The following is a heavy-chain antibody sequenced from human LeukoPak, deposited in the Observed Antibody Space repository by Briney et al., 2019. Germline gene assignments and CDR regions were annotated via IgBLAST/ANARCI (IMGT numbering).Heavy chain of an antibody. J-gene: IGHJ3*02. CDR1: GGSHSSYY. V-gene: IGHV4-4*07. CDR2: IYTSGST. CDR3: ARDRLNGRAFDI. Sequence: SETLSLTCTVSGGSHSSYYWSWIRQPAGKGLEWIGRIYTSGSTNYNPSLKSRVTMSVDSSKNQFSLKLSSVTAADTAVYYCARDRLNGRAFDIWGQGTMVTVSS.